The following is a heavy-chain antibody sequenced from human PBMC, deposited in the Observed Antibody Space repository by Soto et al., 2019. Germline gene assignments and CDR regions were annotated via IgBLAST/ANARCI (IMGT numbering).Heavy chain of an antibody. V-gene: IGHV3-30*18. J-gene: IGHJ4*02. CDR1: GFTFSSYG. CDR3: AKDLEYYGSGSYYPSDY. CDR2: ISYDGSNK. D-gene: IGHD3-10*01. Sequence: PGGSLRLSCAASGFTFSSYGMHWVRQAPGKGLEWVAVISYDGSNKYYADSVKGRFTISRDNSKNTLYLQMNSLRAEDTAVYYCAKDLEYYGSGSYYPSDYWGQGTLVTVSS.